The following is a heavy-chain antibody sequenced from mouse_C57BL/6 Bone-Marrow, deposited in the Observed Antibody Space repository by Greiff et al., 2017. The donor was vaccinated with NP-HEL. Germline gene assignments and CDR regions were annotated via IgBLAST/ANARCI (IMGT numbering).Heavy chain of an antibody. CDR1: GFTFSSYG. CDR3: ARHPPLFYGNYPDY. J-gene: IGHJ2*01. CDR2: ISSGGSYT. V-gene: IGHV5-6*02. Sequence: EVKVEESGGDLVKPGGSLKLSCAASGFTFSSYGMSWVRQTPDKRLEWVATISSGGSYTYYPDSVKGRFTISRDNAKNTLYLQMSSLKSEDTAMYYWARHPPLFYGNYPDYWGQGTTLTVAS. D-gene: IGHD2-1*01.